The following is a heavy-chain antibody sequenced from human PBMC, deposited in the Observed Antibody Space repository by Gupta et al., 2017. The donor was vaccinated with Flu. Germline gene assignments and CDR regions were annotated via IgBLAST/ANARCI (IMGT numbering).Heavy chain of an antibody. CDR2: INSDGTT. CDR3: ARDRYYDPEY. V-gene: IGHV3-74*01. Sequence: RHWVRQAPGKGLVWVSRINSDGTTSYADSVKGRFTISRDNAKNTLYLQMNSLSVEDTAIYYCARDRYYDPEYWGQGTLVTVSS. D-gene: IGHD3-22*01. J-gene: IGHJ4*02.